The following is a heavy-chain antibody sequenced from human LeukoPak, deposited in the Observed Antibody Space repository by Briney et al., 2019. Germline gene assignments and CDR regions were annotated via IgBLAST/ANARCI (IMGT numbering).Heavy chain of an antibody. D-gene: IGHD3-22*01. V-gene: IGHV4-59*01. CDR1: GGSISSYY. J-gene: IGHJ4*02. Sequence: PSETLSLTCTVSGGSISSYYWSWIRQPPGKGLEWIGYIYNNGSTNYTPSLESRVTISLDTSKNQFSLKLRSVTAADTAMYYCARAVVLYYDGSGYSTRFDYWGQGTLVTVSS. CDR2: IYNNGST. CDR3: ARAVVLYYDGSGYSTRFDY.